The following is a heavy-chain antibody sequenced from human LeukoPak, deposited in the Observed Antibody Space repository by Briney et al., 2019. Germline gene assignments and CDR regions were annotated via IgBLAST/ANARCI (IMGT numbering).Heavy chain of an antibody. CDR2: INRDGSQK. V-gene: IGHV3-7*01. J-gene: IGHJ3*01. D-gene: IGHD3-22*01. Sequence: PGGSLTLSCAASGFTFTNYWMTWVRQAPGKGLEWVANINRDGSQKHYVDSVWGRFTISRDNAKSSLYLQLNSLRAEDTAVYYCARDVTYYDSSYYYDAFDLWGQGTMVTVSS. CDR1: GFTFTNYW. CDR3: ARDVTYYDSSYYYDAFDL.